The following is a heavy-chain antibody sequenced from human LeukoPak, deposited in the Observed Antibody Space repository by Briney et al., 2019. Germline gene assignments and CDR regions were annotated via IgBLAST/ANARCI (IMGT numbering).Heavy chain of an antibody. CDR2: FSYSGST. D-gene: IGHD4-23*01. CDR3: ARVRNGGDSLLIYYFDS. CDR1: RASVSSNYIF. V-gene: IGHV4-39*07. J-gene: IGHJ4*02. Sequence: WATLSLTCTASRASVSSNYIFWAWLRQPTRKCLEWIGHFSYSGSTHYNPSLKSRFFISADTSKNQFSLQLTSVTAADTAVYYCARVRNGGDSLLIYYFDSWRQGTPVTVTS.